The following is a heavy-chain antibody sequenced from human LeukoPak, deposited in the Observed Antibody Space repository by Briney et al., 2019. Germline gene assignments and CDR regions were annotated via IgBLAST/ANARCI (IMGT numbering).Heavy chain of an antibody. J-gene: IGHJ4*02. CDR2: IKSDGSST. V-gene: IGHV3-74*01. CDR3: ARTFAAAHIDY. D-gene: IGHD2-15*01. Sequence: GGSLRLSCAASGFTFSGYWMHWVRQAPGKGLVWVSRIKSDGSSTTYADSVKGRFTISRDNAKNTLYLEMNSLRAEDTAVYYCARTFAAAHIDYWGQGNLVTVSS. CDR1: GFTFSGYW.